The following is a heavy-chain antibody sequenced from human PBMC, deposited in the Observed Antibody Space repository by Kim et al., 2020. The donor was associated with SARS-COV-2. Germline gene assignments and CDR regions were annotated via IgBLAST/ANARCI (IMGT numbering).Heavy chain of an antibody. CDR1: GGSISSYY. D-gene: IGHD3-10*01. J-gene: IGHJ6*02. CDR3: ARDRGWKGYSTRPVLYGMDV. CDR2: IYYSGST. Sequence: SETLSLTCTVSGGSISSYYWSWIRQPPGKGLEWIGYIYYSGSTNYNPSLKSRVTISVDTSKNQFSLKLSSVTAADTAVYYCARDRGWKGYSTRPVLYGMDVWGQGTTVTVSS. V-gene: IGHV4-59*13.